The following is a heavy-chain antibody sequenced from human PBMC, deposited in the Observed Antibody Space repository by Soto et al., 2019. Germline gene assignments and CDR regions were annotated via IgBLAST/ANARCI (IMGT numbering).Heavy chain of an antibody. J-gene: IGHJ4*02. D-gene: IGHD6-6*01. V-gene: IGHV3-30*19. CDR3: ARDEIAARPRVLNY. Sequence: GGSLRLSCAASGFTFSSYGMHWVRQAPGKGLEWVAVIWYDGSNKYYADSVKGRFTISRDNSKNTLYLQMNSLRAEDTAVYYCARDEIAARPRVLNYWGQGTLVTVSS. CDR1: GFTFSSYG. CDR2: IWYDGSNK.